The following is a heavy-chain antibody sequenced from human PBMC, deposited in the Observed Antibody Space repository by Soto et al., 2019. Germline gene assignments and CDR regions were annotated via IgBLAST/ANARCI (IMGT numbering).Heavy chain of an antibody. J-gene: IGHJ3*01. CDR3: ATDIEQNQLLYDAFDF. CDR1: GFTFDDYA. Sequence: GGSLRLSCVASGFTFDDYAMHWVRQAPGKGLEWVSGISFNSGSIGYAESVKGRFTISRDNAKNSLYLQMNSLRAEDTALYYCATDIEQNQLLYDAFDFWGQGTMVTV. CDR2: ISFNSGSI. V-gene: IGHV3-9*01. D-gene: IGHD2-2*01.